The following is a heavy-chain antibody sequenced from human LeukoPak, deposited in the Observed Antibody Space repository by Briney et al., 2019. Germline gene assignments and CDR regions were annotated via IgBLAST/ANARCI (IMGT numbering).Heavy chain of an antibody. CDR2: ISAYKGNT. CDR3: ARDPSNSGYDYLYYFDY. Sequence: ASVKVSCKASGYTFTTYGISWVRQAPGQGLEWMGWISAYKGNTNYAQKLQGRVTMTTETSTSTAYMELRSLRSDDTAVYYCARDPSNSGYDYLYYFDYWGQGTLVTVSS. D-gene: IGHD5-12*01. CDR1: GYTFTTYG. J-gene: IGHJ4*02. V-gene: IGHV1-18*01.